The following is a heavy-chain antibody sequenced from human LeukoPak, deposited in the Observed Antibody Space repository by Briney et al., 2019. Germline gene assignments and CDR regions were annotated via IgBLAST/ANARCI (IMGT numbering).Heavy chain of an antibody. V-gene: IGHV4-34*01. Sequence: KPSETLSLTCAVYGGSFSGYYWSWIRQPPGKGLEWIGEINHSGSTNYNPSLKSRVTISVDTSKNHFSLKLSSVTAADTAVYYCARPRNWSYRCFDYWGQGTLVTVSS. CDR3: ARPRNWSYRCFDY. CDR2: INHSGST. D-gene: IGHD1-26*01. CDR1: GGSFSGYY. J-gene: IGHJ4*02.